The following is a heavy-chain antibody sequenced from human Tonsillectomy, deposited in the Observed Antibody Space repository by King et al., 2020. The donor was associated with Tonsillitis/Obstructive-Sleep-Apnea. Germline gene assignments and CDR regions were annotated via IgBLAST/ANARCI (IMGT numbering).Heavy chain of an antibody. J-gene: IGHJ6*03. CDR1: GFIFSNYA. D-gene: IGHD3-3*01. CDR3: ARDGSFTIFEDYYMDV. Sequence: VQLVESGGGVVQPGRSLRLSCAASGFIFSNYALYWVRQAPGKGLEWVAVISYDGSNKYYADSVKGRFTISRDNSKNTLYLQMNSLRAEDTAVYYCARDGSFTIFEDYYMDVWGKGTTVTVSS. V-gene: IGHV3-30*04. CDR2: ISYDGSNK.